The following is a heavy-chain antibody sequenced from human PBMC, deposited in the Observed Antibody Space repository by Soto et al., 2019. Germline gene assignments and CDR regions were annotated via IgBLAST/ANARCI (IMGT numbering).Heavy chain of an antibody. D-gene: IGHD4-4*01. CDR1: GASINSGDYY. J-gene: IGHJ4*02. V-gene: IGHV4-30-4*01. CDR3: VCRTVTTGGGDY. CDR2: FYYSTTN. Sequence: QVQLQESGPGLVQPSQTLSLTCPVSGASINSGDYYWHWVRPAPGKGLEWIGYFYYSTTNYYNPAHQRSVTISADTSRNQFSQTVTSVTDAVTAVYYCVCRTVTTGGGDYWGQGTLVTVSS.